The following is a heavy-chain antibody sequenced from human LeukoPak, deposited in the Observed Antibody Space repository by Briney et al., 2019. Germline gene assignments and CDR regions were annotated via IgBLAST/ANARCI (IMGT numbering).Heavy chain of an antibody. V-gene: IGHV4-59*01. J-gene: IGHJ5*02. CDR3: ARDRAAGSDWLDP. D-gene: IGHD3-10*01. CDR2: IFYNGST. Sequence: PSETLSLTCTVSGGSFGLYHWSWIRQPPGKGLEWIGYIFYNGSTKYNISLKSRLTISIDTSKNQFSLKLSSVTAADTAVYYCARDRAAGSDWLDPWGQGTLVTVSS. CDR1: GGSFGLYH.